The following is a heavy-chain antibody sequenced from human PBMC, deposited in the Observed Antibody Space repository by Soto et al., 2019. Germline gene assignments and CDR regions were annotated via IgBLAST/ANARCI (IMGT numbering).Heavy chain of an antibody. J-gene: IGHJ6*02. V-gene: IGHV1-69*01. Sequence: QVQLVQSGAEVKKPGSSVRVSCKASGGTPSNSAFSWVRQAPGQGLEWMGGIIPVFGIVKYAQNLEGRVTITADESTNTVYMELSSLRYEDRAVYYCASGRIVVAGSRAYYGMDVWGQGTTVTVSS. CDR3: ASGRIVVAGSRAYYGMDV. D-gene: IGHD6-19*01. CDR1: GGTPSNSA. CDR2: IIPVFGIV.